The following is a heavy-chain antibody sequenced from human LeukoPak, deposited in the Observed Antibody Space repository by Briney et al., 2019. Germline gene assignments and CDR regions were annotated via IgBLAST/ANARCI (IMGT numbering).Heavy chain of an antibody. CDR1: GFTFSSYS. Sequence: GGSLRLSCAASGFTFSSYSMNWVRQAPGRGLEWVSSISSSSSYIYYADSVKGRFTISRDNAKNSLYLQMNSLRAEDTAVYYCARCDVRDELDYWGQGTLVTVSS. CDR2: ISSSSSYI. CDR3: ARCDVRDELDY. J-gene: IGHJ4*02. V-gene: IGHV3-21*01.